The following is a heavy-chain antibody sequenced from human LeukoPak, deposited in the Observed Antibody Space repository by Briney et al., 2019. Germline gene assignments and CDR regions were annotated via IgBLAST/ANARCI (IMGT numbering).Heavy chain of an antibody. CDR3: ARDEHGFDI. J-gene: IGHJ3*02. CDR2: IHYSGRT. CDR1: GGSISSNPYY. V-gene: IGHV4-39*02. Sequence: SETLSLTCNVSGGSISSNPYYWAWIRQPPGKGLEWIGSIHYSGRTYNNASLKSRVTISVDTSKNQFSLKLSSVTAAGTSVYYCARDEHGFDIWGQGTMVTVSS.